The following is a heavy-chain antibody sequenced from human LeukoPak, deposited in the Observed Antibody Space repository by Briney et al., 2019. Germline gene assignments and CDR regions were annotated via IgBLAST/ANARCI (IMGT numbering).Heavy chain of an antibody. CDR1: GGSFSGYY. CDR3: ARRGIAVAGII. CDR2: INHSGST. V-gene: IGHV4-34*01. D-gene: IGHD6-19*01. Sequence: PSETLSLTCAVYGGSFSGYYWSWIRQPPEKGLEWIGEINHSGSTNYNPSLKSRVTISVDTSKNQFSLKLSSVTAADTAVYYCARRGIAVAGIIWGQGTMVTVSS. J-gene: IGHJ3*02.